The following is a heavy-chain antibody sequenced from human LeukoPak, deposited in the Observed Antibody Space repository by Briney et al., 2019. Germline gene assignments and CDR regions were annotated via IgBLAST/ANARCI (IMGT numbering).Heavy chain of an antibody. CDR3: ARGTDFWSGYYGNYYYYGMDV. D-gene: IGHD3-3*01. CDR2: IIPIFGTA. CDR1: GGTFSSYA. Sequence: SVKVSCKASGGTFSSYAISWVRQAPGQGLEWMGGIIPIFGTANYAQKFQGRVTITADESTSTAYMELSSLRSEDTAVYYCARGTDFWSGYYGNYYYYGMDVWGQGTTVTVSS. V-gene: IGHV1-69*13. J-gene: IGHJ6*02.